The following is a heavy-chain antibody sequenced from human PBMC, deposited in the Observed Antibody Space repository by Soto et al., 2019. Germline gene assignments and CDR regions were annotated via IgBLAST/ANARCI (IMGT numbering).Heavy chain of an antibody. V-gene: IGHV1-46*01. Sequence: QVQLVQSGAEVKKPGASVEVSCKASGYTFTTYYIHWVRHAPGQGLEWMGVINPGGVSTKYAQKFRDESPMPTDTPRSRDYRDLGSRRSEERACNFCAGGVNVNTAASWSSDLWGGGTWVPVS. CDR1: GYTFTTYY. CDR2: INPGGVST. D-gene: IGHD2-8*02. CDR3: AGGVNVNTAASWSSDL. J-gene: IGHJ2*01.